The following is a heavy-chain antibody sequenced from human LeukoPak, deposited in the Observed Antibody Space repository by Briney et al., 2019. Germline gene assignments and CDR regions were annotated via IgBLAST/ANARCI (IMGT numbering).Heavy chain of an antibody. D-gene: IGHD6-19*01. J-gene: IGHJ4*02. V-gene: IGHV4-59*08. Sequence: SETLSLTCSVSGGSISSYYWSWIRQPPGKGLEWIGYVYYSGSTNSNPSLPSRVTISVDTSKNQFSLQLSSVTAADTAVYYCARYMSGPGPFDYWGQGTLVTVSS. CDR1: GGSISSYY. CDR3: ARYMSGPGPFDY. CDR2: VYYSGST.